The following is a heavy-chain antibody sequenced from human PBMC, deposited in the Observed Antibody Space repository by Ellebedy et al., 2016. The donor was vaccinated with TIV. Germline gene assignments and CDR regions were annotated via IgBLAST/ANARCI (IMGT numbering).Heavy chain of an antibody. CDR3: AKERDGATTLYY. V-gene: IGHV3-30*18. CDR2: ISYDGSNK. CDR1: GFTFSSYG. Sequence: GGSLRLSXAASGFTFSSYGMHWVRQAPGKGLEWVAVISYDGSNKYYADSVKGRFTISRDNSKNTLYLQMNSLRAEDTAVYYCAKERDGATTLYYWGQGTLVTVSS. J-gene: IGHJ4*02. D-gene: IGHD1-26*01.